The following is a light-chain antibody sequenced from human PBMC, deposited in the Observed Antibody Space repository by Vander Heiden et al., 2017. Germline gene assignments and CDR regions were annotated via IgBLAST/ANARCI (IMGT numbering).Light chain of an antibody. J-gene: IGKJ2*01. Sequence: LFFTQSPCTLSLSPWQRSTLSCRASQSVSSSYLAWYQQKPGQAPRLLIYGASSRATGIPDRFSGSGSGTDFTLTISRLEPEDFAVYYCQQYGSSPPGTFGQGTKLEIK. CDR3: QQYGSSPPGT. CDR1: QSVSSSY. V-gene: IGKV3-20*01. CDR2: GAS.